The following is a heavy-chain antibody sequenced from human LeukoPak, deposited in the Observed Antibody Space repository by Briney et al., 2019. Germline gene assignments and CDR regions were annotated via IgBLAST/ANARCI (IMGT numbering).Heavy chain of an antibody. D-gene: IGHD2-2*01. CDR2: ISSSGSTI. CDR3: ARGGHCSSTSCYFDAFDI. J-gene: IGHJ3*02. V-gene: IGHV3-48*03. Sequence: GGSLRLSCAASGFTFSSYEMNWVRQAPGKGLEWVSYISSSGSTIYYADSVKGRFTISRDNAKNSLYLQMNSLRAEDTAVYYCARGGHCSSTSCYFDAFDIWGQGTMVTVSS. CDR1: GFTFSSYE.